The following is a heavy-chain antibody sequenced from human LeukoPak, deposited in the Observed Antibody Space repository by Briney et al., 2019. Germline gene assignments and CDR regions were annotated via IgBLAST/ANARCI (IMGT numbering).Heavy chain of an antibody. CDR3: PQDVGGYPLR. V-gene: IGHV3-23*01. J-gene: IGHJ4*02. CDR2: IGSGGGIP. D-gene: IGHD3-10*01. CDR1: GITFFNYA. Sequence: GGSLRLSCAASGITFFNYAMNWVRQAPGKGLEWVASIGSGGGIPTYADSVKGRFTLSRDNSAYTLSLQMNSLRVEDTARYFCPQDVGGYPLRWGQGTLVTVSS.